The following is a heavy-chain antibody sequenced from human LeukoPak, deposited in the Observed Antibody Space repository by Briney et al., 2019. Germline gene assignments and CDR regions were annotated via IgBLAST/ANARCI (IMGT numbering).Heavy chain of an antibody. D-gene: IGHD1-7*01. CDR1: GGPISSSSYY. Sequence: PSETLSLTCTVSGGPISSSSYYWGWIRQPPGKGLEWIGSIYYSGSTYYNPSLKSRVTISVDTSKNQFSLKLSSVTAADTAVYYCARRSKTGTTDYWGQGTLVTVSS. CDR3: ARRSKTGTTDY. V-gene: IGHV4-39*01. J-gene: IGHJ4*02. CDR2: IYYSGST.